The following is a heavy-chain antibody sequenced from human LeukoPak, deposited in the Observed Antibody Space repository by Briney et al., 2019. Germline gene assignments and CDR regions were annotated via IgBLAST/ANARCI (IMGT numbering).Heavy chain of an antibody. J-gene: IGHJ4*02. CDR3: AREGGFVLTVHGTSSLGELNSDFDY. CDR1: GFTFSSYG. V-gene: IGHV3-30*02. D-gene: IGHD2-8*01. Sequence: GGSLRLSCAASGFTFSSYGIHWVRQAPGKGLEWVAFIRNDGSDQYYADSVKGRFTISRDNSKNTLYLQMNSLRAEDTAVYYCAREGGFVLTVHGTSSLGELNSDFDYWGQGTLVTVSS. CDR2: IRNDGSDQ.